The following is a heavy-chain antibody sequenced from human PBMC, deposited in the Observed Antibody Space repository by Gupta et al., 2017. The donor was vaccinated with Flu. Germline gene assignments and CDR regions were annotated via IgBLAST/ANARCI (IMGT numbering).Heavy chain of an antibody. Sequence: CAASGFTLSTYWMHWVRQAPEKGLGGASRMNPEGNADSGKGRITRARDNAKNTRYLEMNSLRVEDTAVDYCVRDFGGNYDYWGQGTRGSGSS. CDR1: GFTLSTYW. D-gene: IGHD3-10*01. CDR2: MNPEGN. CDR3: VRDFGGNYDY. J-gene: IGHJ4*02. V-gene: IGHV3-74*01.